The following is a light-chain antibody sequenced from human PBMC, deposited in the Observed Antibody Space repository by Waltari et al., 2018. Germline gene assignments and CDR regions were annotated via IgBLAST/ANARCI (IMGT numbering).Light chain of an antibody. CDR1: SSDVGGYNY. V-gene: IGLV2-11*01. CDR3: CSYASSYTLV. Sequence: QSALTQPRSVSGAPGQSVTISCTGTSSDVGGYNYVSCYQQHPGKAPKLMIYDVSKRPSGVPDRFSGSKSGNTASLTISGLQAEDEADYYCCSYASSYTLVFGGGTKLTVL. J-gene: IGLJ2*01. CDR2: DVS.